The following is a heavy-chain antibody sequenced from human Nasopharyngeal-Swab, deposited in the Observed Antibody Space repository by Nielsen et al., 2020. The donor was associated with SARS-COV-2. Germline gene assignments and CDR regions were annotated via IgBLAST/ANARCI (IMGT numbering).Heavy chain of an antibody. J-gene: IGHJ3*02. D-gene: IGHD2-8*01. V-gene: IGHV4-59*01. Sequence: ESLKISCAVYGGSFSGYYWSWIRQPPGKGLEWIGYIYYSGSTNYNPSLKSRVTISVDTSKNQFSLKLSSVTAADTAVYYCATNTRIVPAGAFDIWGQGTMVTVSS. CDR2: IYYSGST. CDR3: ATNTRIVPAGAFDI. CDR1: GGSFSGYY.